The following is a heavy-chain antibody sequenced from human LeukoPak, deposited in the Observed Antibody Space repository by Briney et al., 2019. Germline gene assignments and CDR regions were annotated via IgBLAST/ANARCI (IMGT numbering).Heavy chain of an antibody. D-gene: IGHD6-13*01. CDR2: IIPILGIA. J-gene: IGHJ5*02. V-gene: IGHV1-69*04. CDR3: ATGPLAAAECFDP. Sequence: SVKVSCKASGGTFSSYAISWVRQAPGQGLEWMGRIIPILGIANYAQKFQGRVSITADKSTSRAYMELSSLRSEDTAVYYCATGPLAAAECFDPWGQGTLVTVSS. CDR1: GGTFSSYA.